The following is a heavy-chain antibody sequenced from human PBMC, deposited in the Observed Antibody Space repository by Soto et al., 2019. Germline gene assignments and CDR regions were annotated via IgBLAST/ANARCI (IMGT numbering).Heavy chain of an antibody. D-gene: IGHD6-19*01. CDR3: AKADGEQWLLPHLDK. CDR1: GFNFKKFA. Sequence: EVQLLESGGGVVQPGGSLRLSCVASGFNFKKFAMSWVRQAPGEGLEWVAGISCCGGLTSNADSVKGRFSIARDDSTNTLSLQMNNLRVEDTAQYYCAKADGEQWLLPHLDKWGQGALVTVS. CDR2: ISCCGGLT. V-gene: IGHV3-23*01. J-gene: IGHJ4*02.